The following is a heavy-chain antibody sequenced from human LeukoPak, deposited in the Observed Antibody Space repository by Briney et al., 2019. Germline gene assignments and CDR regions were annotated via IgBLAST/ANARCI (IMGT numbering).Heavy chain of an antibody. CDR3: ADYSGNYPHAFDI. CDR2: IYTSGST. D-gene: IGHD1-26*01. Sequence: SQTLSLTCTVSGGSISSGSYYWSWIRQPAGKGLEWIGRIYTSGSTYYNPSLKSRVTISVDTSKNQFSLKLGSVTAADSAVYCCADYSGNYPHAFDIWGQGTMVTVSS. J-gene: IGHJ3*02. V-gene: IGHV4-61*02. CDR1: GGSISSGSYY.